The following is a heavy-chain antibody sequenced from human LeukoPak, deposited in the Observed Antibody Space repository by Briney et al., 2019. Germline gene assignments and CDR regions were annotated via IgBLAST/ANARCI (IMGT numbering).Heavy chain of an antibody. J-gene: IGHJ3*02. V-gene: IGHV4-34*01. D-gene: IGHD3-22*01. CDR2: INHSGST. Sequence: KPSETLSLTCAVSGGSISSGGYSWSWIRQPPGKGLEWIGEINHSGSTNYNPSLKSRVTISVDTSKNQFSLKLSSVTAADTAVYYCAREPHMIVVVITGSRAFDIWGQGTMVTVSS. CDR3: AREPHMIVVVITGSRAFDI. CDR1: GGSISSGGYS.